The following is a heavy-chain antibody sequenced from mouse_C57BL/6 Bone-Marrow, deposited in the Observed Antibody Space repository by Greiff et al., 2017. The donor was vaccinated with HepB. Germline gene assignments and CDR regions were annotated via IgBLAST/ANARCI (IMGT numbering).Heavy chain of an antibody. D-gene: IGHD1-1*01. V-gene: IGHV5-12*01. Sequence: EVMLVESGGGLVQPGGSLKLSCAASGFTFSDYYMYWVRQTPEKRLEWVAYISNGGGSTYYPDTVKGRFTISRDNAKNTLYLQMSRLKSEDTAMYYCARHYYGSSCWYFDVWGTGTTVTVSS. CDR1: GFTFSDYY. CDR3: ARHYYGSSCWYFDV. J-gene: IGHJ1*03. CDR2: ISNGGGST.